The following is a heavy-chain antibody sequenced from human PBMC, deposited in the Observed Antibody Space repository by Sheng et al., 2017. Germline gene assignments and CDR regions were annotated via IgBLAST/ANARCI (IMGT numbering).Heavy chain of an antibody. Sequence: QVRLQQWGAGLLKPSETLSLTCAVYGGSLNGYDWTWIRQPPGKGLEWIGEINHRGRTNYNPSLKSRVTISVDTSKNQFSLKLSSVTAADTAVFYCARFREQSVRYYGFDPWGQGTLVIVYS. CDR1: GGSLNGYD. CDR2: INHRGRT. CDR3: ARFREQSVRYYGFDP. J-gene: IGHJ5*02. V-gene: IGHV4-34*01. D-gene: IGHD1-26*01.